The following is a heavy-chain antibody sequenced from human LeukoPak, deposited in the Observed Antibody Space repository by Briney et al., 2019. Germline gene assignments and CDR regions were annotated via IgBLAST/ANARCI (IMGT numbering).Heavy chain of an antibody. D-gene: IGHD3-9*01. CDR1: GFTFSSQW. J-gene: IGHJ4*02. V-gene: IGHV3-7*03. CDR2: IKEEGSQK. CDR3: TTDPRPINHY. Sequence: GGSLRLSCAAAGFTFSSQWMSWVRQAPGKGLGWVANIKEEGSQKSYGDSGKGRFTISNDHAKHSLYLQMNSLKTEDTAVYYCTTDPRPINHYWAQGPLVRVSS.